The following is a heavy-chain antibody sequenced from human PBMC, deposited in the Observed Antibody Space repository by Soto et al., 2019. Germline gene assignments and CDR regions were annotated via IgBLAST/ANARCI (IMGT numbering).Heavy chain of an antibody. V-gene: IGHV2-26*01. D-gene: IGHD3-10*01. Sequence: QVTLKESGPVLVQATETLTLTCNVSGFSLTNVQKGVAWIRQPPGKALEWLAHILSDVEQSYKSSLKKRLTFPQDTSKRQLVLVMTNVEPVDTATYYCARISGRFGASHFDFWGQGSSVIVSS. CDR3: ARISGRFGASHFDF. J-gene: IGHJ4*02. CDR2: ILSDVEQ. CDR1: GFSLTNVQKG.